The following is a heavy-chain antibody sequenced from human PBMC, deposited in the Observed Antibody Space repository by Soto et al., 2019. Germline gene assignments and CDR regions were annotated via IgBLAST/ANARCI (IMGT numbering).Heavy chain of an antibody. CDR2: ISYDGSNK. V-gene: IGHV3-30*09. CDR3: ARTPTPLYYYSGMAV. Sequence: PGGSQRLSCTAAGGKCRSYGRHWVRQAPGKGLERVAVISYDGSNKYYADSVKGRFAISRDNSKNTLYLQMNSLRAEDTAVYYCARTPTPLYYYSGMAVWRHGTTVTVSS. CDR1: GGKCRSYG. J-gene: IGHJ6*02.